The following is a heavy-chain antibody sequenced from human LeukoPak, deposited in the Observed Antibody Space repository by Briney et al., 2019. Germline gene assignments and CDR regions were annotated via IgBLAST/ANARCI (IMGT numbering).Heavy chain of an antibody. V-gene: IGHV3-23*01. D-gene: IGHD3-3*01. Sequence: GGSLRLSCAASGFTFSKYAMSWVRQAPGKGLEWVSAISGSGGSTYYADSVKGRFTISRDNSQNTLYQEMNRLSAEDTAIYYCASTYDFWSGYPFQNWGQGILVTVSS. CDR1: GFTFSKYA. J-gene: IGHJ4*02. CDR3: ASTYDFWSGYPFQN. CDR2: ISGSGGST.